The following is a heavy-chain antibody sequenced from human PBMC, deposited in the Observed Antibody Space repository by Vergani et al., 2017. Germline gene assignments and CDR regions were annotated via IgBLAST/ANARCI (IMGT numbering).Heavy chain of an antibody. D-gene: IGHD6-6*01. V-gene: IGHV3-33*08. CDR2: VSTGTKSQ. Sequence: QVHLVESGGGVVQPGRSLTLSCVASGFSFRGPGMHWVRQAPGKGLEWVSFVSTGTKSQSYAESVKGRFTISRDSAKDSLFLQMSSLRADDTAVYYCAREYSSSSGRAFDVWGQGTKVIVSS. CDR1: GFSFRGPG. CDR3: AREYSSSSGRAFDV. J-gene: IGHJ3*01.